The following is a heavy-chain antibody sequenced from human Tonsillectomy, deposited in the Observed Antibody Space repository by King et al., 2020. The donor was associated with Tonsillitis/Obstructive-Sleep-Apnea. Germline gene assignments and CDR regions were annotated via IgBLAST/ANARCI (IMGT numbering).Heavy chain of an antibody. CDR1: GFKFSSYA. D-gene: IGHD6-19*01. CDR3: ARSIQGWHYFDY. CDR2: ISYDGSNK. V-gene: IGHV3-30*04. Sequence: VQLVESGGGVVQPGRSLRLSCAASGFKFSSYAMHWVRQAPGKGLEWVAFISYDGSNKYYADSVKGRFTISRDNFKNTLYLQMNSLRPDDTAVYYCARSIQGWHYFDYWGQGTLVTVSS. J-gene: IGHJ4*02.